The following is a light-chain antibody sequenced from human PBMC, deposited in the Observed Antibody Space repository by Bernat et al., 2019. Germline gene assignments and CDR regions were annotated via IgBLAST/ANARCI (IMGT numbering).Light chain of an antibody. CDR2: EGS. J-gene: IGLJ3*02. CDR1: SSDVGSYNL. Sequence: QSALTQPASVSGSPGQSITISCTGTSSDVGSYNLVSWYQQHPGKAPKLMIYEGSKRPSGVSNRFSGSKSGNTASLTISGLQAEDEADYYCSSYRGSSTWVFGGGTKLTVL. CDR3: SSYRGSSTWV. V-gene: IGLV2-23*01.